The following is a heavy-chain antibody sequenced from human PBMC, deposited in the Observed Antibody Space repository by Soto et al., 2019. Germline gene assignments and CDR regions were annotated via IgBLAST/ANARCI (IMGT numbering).Heavy chain of an antibody. D-gene: IGHD2-8*02. J-gene: IGHJ4*02. CDR2: IYYSGST. CDR1: GGSISSDY. Sequence: SETLCLTCTVSGGSISSDYWSWIRQPPGKGLEWIGYIYYSGSTNYNPSLKSRVTISVDTSKNQFSLKLTSVTAADTAVYYCARDKITGLFDYWGQGTLVTVSS. CDR3: ARDKITGLFDY. V-gene: IGHV4-59*12.